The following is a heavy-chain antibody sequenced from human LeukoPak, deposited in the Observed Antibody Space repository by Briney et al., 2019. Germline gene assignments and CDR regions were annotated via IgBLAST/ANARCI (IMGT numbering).Heavy chain of an antibody. CDR3: ARDARYYYDSSGPALRGYFQH. J-gene: IGHJ1*01. CDR2: IIPILGIA. V-gene: IGHV1-69*04. Sequence: GASVKVSCKASGGTFSSYAISWVRQAPGQGLEWMGRIIPILGIANYAQKFQGRVTITADKSTSTAYMELSSLRSEDTAVYYCARDARYYYDSSGPALRGYFQHWGQGTLVTVSS. CDR1: GGTFSSYA. D-gene: IGHD3-22*01.